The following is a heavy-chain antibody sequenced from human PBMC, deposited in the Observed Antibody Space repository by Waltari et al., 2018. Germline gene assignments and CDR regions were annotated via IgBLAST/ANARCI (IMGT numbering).Heavy chain of an antibody. CDR3: ARGNWGYFFDY. V-gene: IGHV1-2*06. J-gene: IGHJ4*02. CDR1: GYTFSGYY. CDR2: ISPNSGGT. D-gene: IGHD7-27*01. Sequence: QVQLVQSGAEVRKPGASVKVSCETSGYTFSGYYIHWVRQAPGQGPEWIGRISPNSGGTSYAQKFQGRVTMTRDTSITTAYMELRSLTSDDTAVYYCARGNWGYFFDYWGQGTLVTVSS.